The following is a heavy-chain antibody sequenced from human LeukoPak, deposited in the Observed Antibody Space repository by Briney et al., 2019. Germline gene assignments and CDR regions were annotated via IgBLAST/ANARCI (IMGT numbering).Heavy chain of an antibody. D-gene: IGHD2-15*01. V-gene: IGHV4-59*01. CDR3: ARGGWSLDY. J-gene: IGHJ4*02. CDR1: GGSLSRYY. Sequence: PSETLSLTCTVSGGSLSRYYWSWIRQPPGKGLEWIGYIYYSGSTTYNPSLKSRVTISVDTSNNQFSLKLSSVTAADTAVYYCARGGWSLDYWGQGTLVTVSS. CDR2: IYYSGST.